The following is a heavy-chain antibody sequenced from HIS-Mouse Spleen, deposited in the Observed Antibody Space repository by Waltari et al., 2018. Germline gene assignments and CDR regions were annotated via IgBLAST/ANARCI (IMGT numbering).Heavy chain of an antibody. CDR2: IYYSGST. J-gene: IGHJ2*01. D-gene: IGHD6-13*01. V-gene: IGHV4-39*07. CDR1: GGSISSSSYY. CDR3: AREIPYSSSWYDWYFDL. Sequence: QLQLQESGPGLVKPSETLSLTCTVSGGSISSSSYYWGWIRQPPGKGLERIGSIYYSGSTYDNPSLKSRVTISVDTSKNQFSLKLSSVTAADTAVYYCAREIPYSSSWYDWYFDLWGRGTLVTVSS.